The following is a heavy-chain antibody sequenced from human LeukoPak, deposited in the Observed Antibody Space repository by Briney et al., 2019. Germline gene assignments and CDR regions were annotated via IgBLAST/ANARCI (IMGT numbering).Heavy chain of an antibody. Sequence: SETLSLTCAVSGYSISSGDWWGWIRQPPGRGLEWIGYIYSGGNTHYNPSLKSRVTLSVDTSKNQFSLKLGSVTAADTAVYYCARFRSKRSGYDWNWFDPWGQGTLVTVSS. J-gene: IGHJ5*02. D-gene: IGHD5-12*01. CDR2: IYSGGNT. CDR1: GYSISSGDW. V-gene: IGHV4-28*01. CDR3: ARFRSKRSGYDWNWFDP.